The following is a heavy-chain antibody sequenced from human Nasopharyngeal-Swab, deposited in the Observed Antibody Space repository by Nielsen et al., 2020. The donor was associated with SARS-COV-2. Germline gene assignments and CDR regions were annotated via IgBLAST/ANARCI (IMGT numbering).Heavy chain of an antibody. D-gene: IGHD3-10*01. Sequence: GESLKISCAASGFTFSSYGMHWVRQAPGKGLEWLTIVWYDGNKKYYADSVEGRFTTSRDNSRNTLYLQMNNLRDDDTAVYYCARDLGGGSSYGSGFDYWGQGALVTVSS. CDR2: VWYDGNKK. J-gene: IGHJ4*02. CDR3: ARDLGGGSSYGSGFDY. V-gene: IGHV3-33*08. CDR1: GFTFSSYG.